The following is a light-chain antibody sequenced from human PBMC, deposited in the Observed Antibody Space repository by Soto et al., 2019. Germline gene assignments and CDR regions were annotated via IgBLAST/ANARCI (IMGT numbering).Light chain of an antibody. CDR3: QQSYSHPWT. CDR1: QNIKNY. Sequence: DIPMTQSPSSLSASIGDRVTISCRASQNIKNYLNWYQHQRGKAPKLLVYAASTLQGGVPSRFTGSGSGTDFTLTISSLLPEDFATYFCQQSYSHPWTFGQGTTVEI. V-gene: IGKV1-39*01. J-gene: IGKJ1*01. CDR2: AAS.